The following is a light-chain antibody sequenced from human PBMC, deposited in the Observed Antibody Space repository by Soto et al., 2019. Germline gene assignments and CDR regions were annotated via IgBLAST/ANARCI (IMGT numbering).Light chain of an antibody. V-gene: IGLV2-14*01. CDR2: DVT. J-gene: IGLJ2*01. CDR1: SSDIGGYNY. CDR3: SSYTSSSTLVV. Sequence: QSALTQPASVSGSPGQSITISCTGTSSDIGGYNYVSWYQQHPGKAPKLMIYDVTTRPSGVSDRFSGSKSGNTASLTIFGLQAEDEADYYCSSYTSSSTLVVFGGGTKVTVL.